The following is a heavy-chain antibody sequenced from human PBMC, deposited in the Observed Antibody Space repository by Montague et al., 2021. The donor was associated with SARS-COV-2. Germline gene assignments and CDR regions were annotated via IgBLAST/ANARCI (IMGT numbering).Heavy chain of an antibody. CDR2: IHHGGST. D-gene: IGHD3-10*01. Sequence: SETLSLTCAVHGGSFSTYSWNWLRQPPGKGLEWIGEIHHGGSTNYNPSLKSRVTISADTSKNQFSLKPTSVAAADTAVYYCARLGDGVVPSPILGVGPYYSYYCMDVWGKGTTVTVSS. CDR3: ARLGDGVVPSPILGVGPYYSYYCMDV. V-gene: IGHV4-34*01. J-gene: IGHJ6*03. CDR1: GGSFSTYS.